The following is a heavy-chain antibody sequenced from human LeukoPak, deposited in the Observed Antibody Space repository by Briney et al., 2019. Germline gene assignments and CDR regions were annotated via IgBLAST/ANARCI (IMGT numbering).Heavy chain of an antibody. CDR3: ARAAAGDDLDY. V-gene: IGHV3-48*03. J-gene: IGHJ4*02. D-gene: IGHD6-13*01. CDR2: ISSSGSTI. Sequence: GGSLRLSCAASGFTFSSYEMNWVRQAPGKGLEWVSYISSSGSTIYYADSVKGRFTISRDNAKNSLYLQMNSLRAEDTAVYYCARAAAGDDLDYWGQGTLVTVSS. CDR1: GFTFSSYE.